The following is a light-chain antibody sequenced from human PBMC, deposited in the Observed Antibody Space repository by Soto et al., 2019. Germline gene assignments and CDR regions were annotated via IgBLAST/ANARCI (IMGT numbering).Light chain of an antibody. CDR3: RQYHNWPPAT. CDR2: GVS. Sequence: EIVMTQSPATLSVSPGERATLSCRASQSVSYNLPWYQQKRGQTPRLRVYGVSTKAPGIPVRFSGSGSGTELNLTISSLQSADFGVSYSRQYHNWPPATFGRGTKVDIK. J-gene: IGKJ4*01. CDR1: QSVSYN. V-gene: IGKV3-15*01.